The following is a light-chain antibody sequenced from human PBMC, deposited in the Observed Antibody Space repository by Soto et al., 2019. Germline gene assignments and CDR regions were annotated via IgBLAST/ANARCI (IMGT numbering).Light chain of an antibody. CDR3: QEYGVVPR. CDR1: QDVKTY. V-gene: IGKV1-33*01. CDR2: DAS. J-gene: IGKJ3*01. Sequence: DMQMTQSPSSLSASVGDRVTITCQASQDVKTYLNWYQQKPGKVPKLLIYDASKLEAGVPSRFRGSGSGTDFTLTITSLQPEDTATYYCQEYGVVPRFGPGTKLNNK.